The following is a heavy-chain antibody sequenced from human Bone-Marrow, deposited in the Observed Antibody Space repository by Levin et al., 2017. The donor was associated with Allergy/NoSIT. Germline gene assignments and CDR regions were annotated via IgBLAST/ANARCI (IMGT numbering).Heavy chain of an antibody. CDR1: GFTFSDHY. CDR2: TRNKASSYTT. V-gene: IGHV3-72*01. J-gene: IGHJ4*02. D-gene: IGHD2-15*01. Sequence: GGSLRLSCAASGFTFSDHYMDWVRQAPGKGLEWVGRTRNKASSYTTEYAASVKGRFTISRDDSKNSLYLQMNSLKTEDTAVYYCAIESGGSLLYWGQGTLVTVSS. CDR3: AIESGGSLLY.